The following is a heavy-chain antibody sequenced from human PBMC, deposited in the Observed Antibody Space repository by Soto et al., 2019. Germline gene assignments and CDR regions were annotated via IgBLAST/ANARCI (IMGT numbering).Heavy chain of an antibody. CDR1: GGAFSRYT. CDR2: IIPILGIA. CDR3: ARGYYYDSSGHLDY. Sequence: SLKCSCNSSGGAFSRYTISWGRKAPGQGLEWMGRIIPILGIANYAQKFQGRVTITADKSTSTAYMELSSLRSEDTAVYYCARGYYYDSSGHLDYWGQGTLVTVSS. J-gene: IGHJ4*02. D-gene: IGHD3-22*01. V-gene: IGHV1-69*02.